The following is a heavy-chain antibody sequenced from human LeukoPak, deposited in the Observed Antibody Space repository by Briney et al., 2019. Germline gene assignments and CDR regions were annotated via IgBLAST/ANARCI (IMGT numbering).Heavy chain of an antibody. D-gene: IGHD4-17*01. CDR1: GFTFSSYW. V-gene: IGHV3-74*01. CDR2: INSDGSST. J-gene: IGHJ4*02. CDR3: ARDGGGHDYGDNYFDY. Sequence: GGSLRLSCAASGFTFSSYWMHWVRQAPGKGLVWVSRINSDGSSTSYADSVKGRFTISRDNAKNTLYLQMNSLRAEDTAVYYCARDGGGHDYGDNYFDYWGQGTLVTVSS.